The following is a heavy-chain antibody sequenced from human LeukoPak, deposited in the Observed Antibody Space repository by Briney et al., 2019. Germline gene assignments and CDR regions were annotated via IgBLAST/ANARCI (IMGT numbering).Heavy chain of an antibody. Sequence: GGSLRLSCAASGFTFSSYGMSWVRQAPGKGLEWVSGIRGSGSGGSTCYADSVKGRFTISRDDSKNTLYLQMNSLRAEDTAVYYCAKEGGTYCGGDCYPFHYMDVWGKGTTVTISS. CDR3: AKEGGTYCGGDCYPFHYMDV. J-gene: IGHJ6*03. CDR2: IRGSGSGGST. V-gene: IGHV3-23*01. D-gene: IGHD2-21*02. CDR1: GFTFSSYG.